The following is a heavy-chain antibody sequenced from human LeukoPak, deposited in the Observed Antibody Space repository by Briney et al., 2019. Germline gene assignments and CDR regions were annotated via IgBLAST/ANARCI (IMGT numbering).Heavy chain of an antibody. D-gene: IGHD6-13*01. V-gene: IGHV3-30*18. Sequence: GGSLRLSCAASGFTFSSYGMHWVRQAPGKGLEGVTVIAYDGSDKYYADSVKGRFTISRDNSKNTLYLQMNSLRAEDTAVYYCAKDRPKWSSSSWRDPFDVWGQGTMVTVSS. J-gene: IGHJ3*01. CDR2: IAYDGSDK. CDR1: GFTFSSYG. CDR3: AKDRPKWSSSSWRDPFDV.